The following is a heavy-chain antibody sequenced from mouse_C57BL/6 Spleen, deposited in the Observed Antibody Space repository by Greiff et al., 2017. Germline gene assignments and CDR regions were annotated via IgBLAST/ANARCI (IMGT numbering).Heavy chain of an antibody. J-gene: IGHJ2*01. V-gene: IGHV1-82*01. CDR1: GYAFSSSW. D-gene: IGHD1-1*01. Sequence: VKLQESGPELVKPGASVKISCKASGYAFSSSWMNWVKQRPGKGLEWIGRIYPGDGDTNYNGKFKGKATLTANKSSSTAYMQLSSLTSEDSAVYFCARGGYYDGSSYVGFDYWGQGTTLTVSS. CDR2: IYPGDGDT. CDR3: ARGGYYDGSSYVGFDY.